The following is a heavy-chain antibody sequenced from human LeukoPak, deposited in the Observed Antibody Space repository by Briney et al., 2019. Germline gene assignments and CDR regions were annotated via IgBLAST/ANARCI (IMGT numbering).Heavy chain of an antibody. J-gene: IGHJ4*02. V-gene: IGHV1-18*01. Sequence: ASVKVSCKTSGYTFTSYGVSWVRQAPGQGLEWMGWISAYNGNTNYAQKLQGRVTMTTDTSTSTTYMELRSLRSDDTAVYYCARDTSSWPFDYWGQGTLVTVSS. CDR3: ARDTSSWPFDY. CDR1: GYTFTSYG. D-gene: IGHD6-13*01. CDR2: ISAYNGNT.